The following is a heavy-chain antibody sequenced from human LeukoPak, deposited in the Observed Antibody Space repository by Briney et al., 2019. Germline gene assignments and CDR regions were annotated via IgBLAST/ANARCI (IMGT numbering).Heavy chain of an antibody. CDR3: ARGDCGGDCRIYYYYYMDV. J-gene: IGHJ6*03. Sequence: PSETLSLTCTVSGGTISSGSYYWSWQRQPAGMGLEWIGRIYTSGSTNYNPSLKSRVTISVDTSKNQFSLKLSSVTAADTAVYYCARGDCGGDCRIYYYYYMDVWGKGTTVTISS. CDR1: GGTISSGSYY. D-gene: IGHD2-21*02. CDR2: IYTSGST. V-gene: IGHV4-61*02.